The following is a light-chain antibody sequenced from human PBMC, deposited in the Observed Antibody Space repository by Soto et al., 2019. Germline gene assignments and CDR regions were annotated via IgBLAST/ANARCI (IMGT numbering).Light chain of an antibody. V-gene: IGKV2-28*01. CDR3: MQALQTPT. CDR2: LGS. CDR1: QSLLHSNGYNY. J-gene: IGKJ4*01. Sequence: DVVMTQSPLSLPVTPGEPASISCRSSQSLLHSNGYNYLDWYLQKPGQYPQXLIYLGSNRASGVPDRFSGSGSGTDFTLKISRVEAEDVGVYYCMQALQTPTFGGGTKVDIK.